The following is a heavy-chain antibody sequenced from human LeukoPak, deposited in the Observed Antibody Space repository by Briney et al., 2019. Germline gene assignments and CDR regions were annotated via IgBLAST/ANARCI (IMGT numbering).Heavy chain of an antibody. D-gene: IGHD2-2*01. J-gene: IGHJ5*02. CDR2: IYYSGST. CDR1: GGSISSGDYY. CDR3: ARETVPAATTNWFDP. V-gene: IGHV4-30-4*08. Sequence: SETLSLTCTVSGGSISSGDYYWSWVRQPPGKGLEWIGYIYYSGSTYYNPSLKSRVTISVDTSKNQFSLKLSSLTAADTAVYYCARETVPAATTNWFDPGAQGTLVTVSA.